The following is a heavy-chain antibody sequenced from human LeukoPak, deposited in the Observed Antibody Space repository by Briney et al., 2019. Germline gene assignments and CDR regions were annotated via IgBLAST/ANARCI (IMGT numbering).Heavy chain of an antibody. D-gene: IGHD3-16*01. CDR1: GGTFSSYA. Sequence: GSSVTVSCKASGGTFSSYAISWVRQAPGQGLEWMGGIIPIFGTANYAQKFQGRVTITADESTSTAYMKLSSLRSEDTAVYYCASPRTDDYYYYGMDVWGQGTTVTVSS. CDR3: ASPRTDDYYYYGMDV. V-gene: IGHV1-69*01. J-gene: IGHJ6*02. CDR2: IIPIFGTA.